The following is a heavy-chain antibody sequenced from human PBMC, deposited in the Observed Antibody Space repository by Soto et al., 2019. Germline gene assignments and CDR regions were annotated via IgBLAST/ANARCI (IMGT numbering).Heavy chain of an antibody. J-gene: IGHJ6*02. D-gene: IGHD6-6*01. CDR3: ARLGAARPNYYGLDV. CDR2: IYPGDSDT. CDR1: GYSFTSYW. V-gene: IGHV5-51*01. Sequence: PGESLKISCKCSGYSFTSYWIGWVRQMPRKGLEWMGIIYPGDSDTRHSPSFQGQVTISADKSISTAYLQLSSLKASDTAMYYCARLGAARPNYYGLDVWGQGTTVTVSS.